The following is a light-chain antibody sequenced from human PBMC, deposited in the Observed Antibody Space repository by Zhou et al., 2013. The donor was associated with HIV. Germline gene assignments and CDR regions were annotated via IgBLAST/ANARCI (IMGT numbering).Light chain of an antibody. Sequence: DIQMTQSPSSLSASVGDRVTITCRASQGISNYLAWYQQKPGKVPKLLIYAASTLQSGVPSEFTGSGSGTEFTLTISSLQPDDFASYYCQQYNTYPWTFGQGTKVEIK. CDR3: QQYNTYPWT. V-gene: IGKV1-27*01. CDR2: AAS. CDR1: QGISNY. J-gene: IGKJ1*01.